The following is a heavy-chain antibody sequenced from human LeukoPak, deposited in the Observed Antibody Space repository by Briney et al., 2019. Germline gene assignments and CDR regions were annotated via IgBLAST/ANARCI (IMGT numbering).Heavy chain of an antibody. J-gene: IGHJ4*02. D-gene: IGHD3-10*01. Sequence: PSETLSLTCTVSGGSISSYYWSWIRQPPGKGLEWIGYIYTSGSTNYNPSLKSRVTMSVDTSKNQFSLTLSSVTAADTAVYYCARYGPGGAPDYWGQGTLVTVSS. CDR1: GGSISSYY. V-gene: IGHV4-4*09. CDR2: IYTSGST. CDR3: ARYGPGGAPDY.